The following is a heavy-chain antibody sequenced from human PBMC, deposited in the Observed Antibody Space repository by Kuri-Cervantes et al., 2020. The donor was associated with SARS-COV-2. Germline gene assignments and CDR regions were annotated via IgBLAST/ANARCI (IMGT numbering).Heavy chain of an antibody. V-gene: IGHV3-64*01. CDR3: ATDYDYGDGIDY. Sequence: GRSLSLACAASGFTFSSYAMHWVRQAPGKGLEYDSAISSNGGSTYYANSVKGRFTISRDNSKNTLYLQMNSLRAEDTAVYYCATDYDYGDGIDYWGQGTLVTVSS. J-gene: IGHJ4*02. D-gene: IGHD4-17*01. CDR2: ISSNGGST. CDR1: GFTFSSYA.